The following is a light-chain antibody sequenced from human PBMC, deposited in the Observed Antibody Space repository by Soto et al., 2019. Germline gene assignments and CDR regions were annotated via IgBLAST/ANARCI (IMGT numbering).Light chain of an antibody. V-gene: IGKV1-12*01. CDR1: QGIKNW. CDR3: QEASRIPIT. J-gene: IGKJ5*01. Sequence: DIQMTQSPSYVSASVGDRVTITCRASQGIKNWLAWYQQKPGKAPNLLIYTGSSLQSGVPSRFSGSGSGTDFTLTISSLQPEDFGTYYCQEASRIPITFGQGTRLEIK. CDR2: TGS.